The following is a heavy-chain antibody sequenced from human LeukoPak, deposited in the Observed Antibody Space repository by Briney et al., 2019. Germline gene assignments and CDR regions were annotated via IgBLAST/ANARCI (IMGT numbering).Heavy chain of an antibody. Sequence: MPGGSLRLSCAASGFTFSSYSMNWVRQAPGKGLEWVSSISSSSSYIYYADSVKGRFTISRDNAKNSLYLQMNSLRAEDTAVYYCASQVGATGTDYWGQGTLVTVSS. CDR2: ISSSSSYI. J-gene: IGHJ4*02. D-gene: IGHD1-26*01. CDR1: GFTFSSYS. V-gene: IGHV3-21*01. CDR3: ASQVGATGTDY.